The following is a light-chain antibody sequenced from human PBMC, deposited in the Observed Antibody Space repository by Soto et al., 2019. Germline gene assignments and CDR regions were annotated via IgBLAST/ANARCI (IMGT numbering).Light chain of an antibody. CDR1: QSISSH. V-gene: IGKV1-39*01. J-gene: IGKJ2*01. CDR2: AAS. Sequence: DIQMTQSPSSLSASVGDRVTITCRASQSISSHLNWYQQKLGKAPKLLIYAASSLQSGVPSRFSGSGSGTDFTLTISSLQPEDFATYSCQQSYNTHQTLDQATKVDIK. CDR3: QQSYNTHQT.